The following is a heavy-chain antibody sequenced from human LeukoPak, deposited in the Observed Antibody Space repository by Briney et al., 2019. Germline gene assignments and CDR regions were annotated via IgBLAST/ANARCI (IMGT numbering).Heavy chain of an antibody. J-gene: IGHJ4*02. CDR3: ARTEAAGSYHFDY. V-gene: IGHV4-39*01. CDR1: GGSISSSSYY. D-gene: IGHD6-13*01. CDR2: IYYSGST. Sequence: SSETLSLTCTVSGGSISSSSYYWGWIRQPPGKGLEWIGSIYYSGSTYYNPSLKSRVTISVDTSKNQFSLKLSSVTAADTAVYYCARTEAAGSYHFDYWGQGTLVTVSS.